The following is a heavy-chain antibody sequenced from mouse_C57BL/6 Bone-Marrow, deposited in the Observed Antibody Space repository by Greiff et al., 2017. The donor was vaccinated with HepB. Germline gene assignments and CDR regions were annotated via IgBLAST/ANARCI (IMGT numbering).Heavy chain of an antibody. Sequence: VQVVESGPGLVVPSQSLSITCTVSGFSLTSYGVDWVRQSPGKGLEWLGVIWGVGSTNYNSALKSRLSISKDNSKSQVFLKMNSLQTDDTAMYYCASEVGYYRFAYWGQVTLVTVSA. CDR1: GFSLTSYG. J-gene: IGHJ3*01. CDR2: IWGVGST. D-gene: IGHD2-3*01. CDR3: ASEVGYYRFAY. V-gene: IGHV2-6*01.